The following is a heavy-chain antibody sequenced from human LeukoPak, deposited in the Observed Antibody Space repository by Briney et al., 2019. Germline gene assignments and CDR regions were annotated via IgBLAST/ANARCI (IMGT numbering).Heavy chain of an antibody. J-gene: IGHJ5*02. D-gene: IGHD2-8*01. V-gene: IGHV4-39*07. CDR3: AREEPYCTNGVCYGGGSGP. CDR1: GGSISSSSYY. CDR2: INHSGST. Sequence: SETLSLTCTVSGGSISSSSYYWGWIRQPPGKGPEWIGEINHSGSTNYNPSLKSRVTISVDTSKNQFSLKLSSVTAADTAVYYCAREEPYCTNGVCYGGGSGPWGQGTLVTVSS.